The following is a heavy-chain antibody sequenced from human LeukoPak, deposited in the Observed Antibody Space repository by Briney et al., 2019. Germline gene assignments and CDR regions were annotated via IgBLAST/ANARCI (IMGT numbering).Heavy chain of an antibody. CDR3: ARTIVYYYDSSGYHFDY. CDR2: INPNSGGT. Sequence: ASVKVSCKASGYTFTGYYMHWVRQAPGQGLEWMGWINPNSGGTNYAQKFQGRVTMTRDTSISTAYMELSRLRSDDTAVYYCARTIVYYYDSSGYHFDYWGQGTLVTVSS. D-gene: IGHD3-22*01. CDR1: GYTFTGYY. V-gene: IGHV1-2*02. J-gene: IGHJ4*02.